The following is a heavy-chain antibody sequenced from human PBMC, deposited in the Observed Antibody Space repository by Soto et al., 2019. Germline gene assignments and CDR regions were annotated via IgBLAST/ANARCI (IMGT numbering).Heavy chain of an antibody. CDR2: ISGSGSST. V-gene: IGHV3-23*01. D-gene: IGHD3-3*01. Sequence: GGSLRLSCAASGFTFSSYAMSWVRQAPGKGLEWVSAISGSGSSTYYADSVKGRFTISRNNYKNTLYLQMNSLRAEDTAVYYCAMSRRPSGYPVDYWGQGTLVTVSS. J-gene: IGHJ4*02. CDR3: AMSRRPSGYPVDY. CDR1: GFTFSSYA.